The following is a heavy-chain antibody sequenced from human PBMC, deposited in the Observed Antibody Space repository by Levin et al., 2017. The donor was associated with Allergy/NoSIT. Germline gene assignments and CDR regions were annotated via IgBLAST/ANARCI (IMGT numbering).Heavy chain of an antibody. CDR3: AKDGPTAPWSGSMDV. Sequence: GESLKISCAASGFTFSSYGMAWVRQAPGKGLEWVSAISDSGVHTYYADSVKGRFTISRDNSKDTLYLQMNSLRADDTALYHCAKDGPTAPWSGSMDVWGQGTTVTVSS. V-gene: IGHV3-23*01. CDR1: GFTFSSYG. CDR2: ISDSGVHT. D-gene: IGHD3-3*01. J-gene: IGHJ6*02.